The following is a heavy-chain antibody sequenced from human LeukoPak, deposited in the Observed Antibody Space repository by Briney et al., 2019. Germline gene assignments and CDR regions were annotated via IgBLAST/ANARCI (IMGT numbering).Heavy chain of an antibody. V-gene: IGHV1-2*02. Sequence: ASVKVSCKASGYTLTGYYMHWVRQAPGQGVEGMGWINPNSGGTNYAQKFQGRVTMTRDTSISTACMELSRLRSDDTAVYYCARDVGNRGSVSSGWYLFDYWGQGTLVTVSS. D-gene: IGHD6-19*01. CDR1: GYTLTGYY. CDR3: ARDVGNRGSVSSGWYLFDY. J-gene: IGHJ4*02. CDR2: INPNSGGT.